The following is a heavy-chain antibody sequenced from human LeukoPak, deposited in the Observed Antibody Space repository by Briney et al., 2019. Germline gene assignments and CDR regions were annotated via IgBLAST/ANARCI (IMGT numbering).Heavy chain of an antibody. V-gene: IGHV4-4*07. CDR2: IYTSGST. CDR1: GGSFSIYY. J-gene: IGHJ4*02. Sequence: SETLSLTCTVSGGSFSIYYWSWIRQPAGKGLEWIGHIYTSGSTNYNPSLKSRVIMSVDTSKDQLSLKLTSVTAADTAVYYCARDPRTMITFGGVIGGVDYWGQGTLVTVSS. D-gene: IGHD3-16*02. CDR3: ARDPRTMITFGGVIGGVDY.